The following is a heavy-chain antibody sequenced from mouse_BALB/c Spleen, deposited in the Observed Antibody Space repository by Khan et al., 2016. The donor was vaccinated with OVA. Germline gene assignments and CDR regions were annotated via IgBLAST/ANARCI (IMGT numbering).Heavy chain of an antibody. Sequence: QIQLVQSGTELVKPGASVRLSCKASGYTFTSYYMYWVKHSPGQGLEWIGEINPSDGDSNFNENFKSKATLTVDKSSTTAHMQLSSLTSEDSAVDYCTKSGYGTFAYWGQGTLVTVSA. D-gene: IGHD4-1*01. J-gene: IGHJ3*01. CDR1: GYTFTSYY. V-gene: IGHV1-53*01. CDR3: TKSGYGTFAY. CDR2: INPSDGDS.